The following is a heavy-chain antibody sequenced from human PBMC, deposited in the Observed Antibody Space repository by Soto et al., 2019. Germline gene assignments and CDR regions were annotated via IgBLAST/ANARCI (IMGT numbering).Heavy chain of an antibody. D-gene: IGHD6-13*01. CDR3: ASLYWYGSDY. J-gene: IGHJ4*02. Sequence: QVQLVESGGGLVKPGESLRLSCAASGFTFSGYDMTWVRQAPGKGLEWVSSISYTGRDTFYGESVKGRLAISRDNAKNSLYLQMNSLRAEDTAVYFCASLYWYGSDYWGQGTPVTVSS. CDR2: ISYTGRDT. CDR1: GFTFSGYD. V-gene: IGHV3-11*01.